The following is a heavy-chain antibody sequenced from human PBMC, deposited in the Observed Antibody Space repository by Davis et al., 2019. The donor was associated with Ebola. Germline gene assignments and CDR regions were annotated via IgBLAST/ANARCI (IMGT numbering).Heavy chain of an antibody. CDR3: AKWWEFPKDGFDL. CDR1: GFNFIIYG. V-gene: IGHV3-30*02. J-gene: IGHJ3*01. D-gene: IGHD1-26*01. Sequence: GGSLRLSCVASGFNFIIYGMHWVRQTPGKGLEWVAFIRYDGSNEEYADSVKGRFTISRDNARNTLYLQMSSLRAEDTAVCYCAKWWEFPKDGFDLWGQGTMVTVSS. CDR2: IRYDGSNE.